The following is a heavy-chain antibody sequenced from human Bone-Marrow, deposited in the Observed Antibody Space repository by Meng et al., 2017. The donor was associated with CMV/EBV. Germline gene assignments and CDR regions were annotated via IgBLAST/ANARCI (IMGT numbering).Heavy chain of an antibody. CDR2: ISGSGSRT. V-gene: IGHV3-23*01. J-gene: IGHJ3*02. CDR3: AKDHWVAPNTYGGGAFDT. Sequence: GESLKIYCAASGFSVSTNHMSWVRQAPGKGLEWVSGISGSGSRTHFADSVKGRFSISRDTSKNTIFLQMNSLRAEDTAVYYCAKDHWVAPNTYGGGAFDTWGQGTMVTVSS. D-gene: IGHD2-21*01. CDR1: GFSVSTNH.